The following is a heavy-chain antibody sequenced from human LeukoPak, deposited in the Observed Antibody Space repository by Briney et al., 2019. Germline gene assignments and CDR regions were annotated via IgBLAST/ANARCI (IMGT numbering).Heavy chain of an antibody. D-gene: IGHD3-3*01. V-gene: IGHV3-21*01. CDR2: ISSSSSYI. CDR3: ASLYGSYYDFWSGDY. CDR1: GFTFSSYS. J-gene: IGHJ4*02. Sequence: PGGSLRLSCAASGFTFSSYSMNWVRQAPGKGLQWVSSISSSSSYIYYADSVKGRFTISRDNAKNSLYLQMNNLSAEDTAVYCCASLYGSYYDFWSGDYWGQGTLVTDSS.